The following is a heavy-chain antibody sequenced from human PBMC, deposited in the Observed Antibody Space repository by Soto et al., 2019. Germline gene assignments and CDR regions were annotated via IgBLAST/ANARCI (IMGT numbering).Heavy chain of an antibody. CDR2: INDNGEVI. Sequence: LRLSCAASGFTVNNSIMTWVRQAPGKGLERVSGINDNGEVIYYADSVKGRFTISRDNAKNSLYLQMNSLRAEDTAVYYCARDHLNWGQGTLVTVSS. CDR1: GFTVNNSI. J-gene: IGHJ4*02. CDR3: ARDHLN. V-gene: IGHV3-23*01.